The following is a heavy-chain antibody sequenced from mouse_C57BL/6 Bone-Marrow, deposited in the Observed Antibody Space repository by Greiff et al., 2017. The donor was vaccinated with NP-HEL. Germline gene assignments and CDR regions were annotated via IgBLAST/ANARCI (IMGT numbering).Heavy chain of an antibody. CDR2: IDPEDGDT. Sequence: VQLKQSGAELVRPGASVKLSCTASGFNIKDYYMHWVKQRPEQGLEWIGRIDPEDGDTEYAPKFQGKATMTADTSSNTAYLQLSSLTSEDTTVYYCTTRGSSYAMDYWGQGTSVTVSS. CDR3: TTRGSSYAMDY. CDR1: GFNIKDYY. J-gene: IGHJ4*01. V-gene: IGHV14-1*01. D-gene: IGHD1-1*01.